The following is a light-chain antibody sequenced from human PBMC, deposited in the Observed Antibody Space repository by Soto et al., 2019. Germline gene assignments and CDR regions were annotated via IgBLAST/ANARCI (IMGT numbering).Light chain of an antibody. J-gene: IGKJ4*01. CDR2: GAS. V-gene: IGKV3-20*01. Sequence: EVVLTQSPDTLSLPPGERATLSCRASQSISSYLAWYQQKPGQAPRLLIYGASTRATGIPDRFSGSGSGTDFTLTISRLEPEDFAVYYCQQYRNSPLTFGGGTKVDNK. CDR3: QQYRNSPLT. CDR1: QSISSY.